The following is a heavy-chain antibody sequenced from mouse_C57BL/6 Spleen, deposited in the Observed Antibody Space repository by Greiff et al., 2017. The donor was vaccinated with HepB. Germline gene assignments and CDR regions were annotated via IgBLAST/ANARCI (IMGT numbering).Heavy chain of an antibody. CDR1: GFTFSDYY. CDR2: ISNGGGST. CDR3: ARGGIYYGFYFDY. J-gene: IGHJ2*01. V-gene: IGHV5-12*01. D-gene: IGHD2-2*01. Sequence: EVKVVEPGGGLVQPGGSLKLSCAASGFTFSDYYMYWVRQTPEKRLEWVAYISNGGGSTYYPDTVKGRFTISRDNAKNTLYLQLSRLKSEDTAMYYCARGGIYYGFYFDYWGQGTTLTVSS.